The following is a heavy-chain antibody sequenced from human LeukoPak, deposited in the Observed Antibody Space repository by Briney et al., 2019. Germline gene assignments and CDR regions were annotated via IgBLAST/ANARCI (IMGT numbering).Heavy chain of an antibody. CDR2: INPNSGGT. Sequence: ASVKVPCKASGYTFTGYYMHWVRQAPGQGLEWMGWINPNSGGTNYAQKFQGRVTMTRDTSISTAYMELSRLRSDDTAVYYCARAHYSSGWVPFDYWGQGTLVTVSS. J-gene: IGHJ4*02. CDR1: GYTFTGYY. CDR3: ARAHYSSGWVPFDY. V-gene: IGHV1-2*02. D-gene: IGHD6-19*01.